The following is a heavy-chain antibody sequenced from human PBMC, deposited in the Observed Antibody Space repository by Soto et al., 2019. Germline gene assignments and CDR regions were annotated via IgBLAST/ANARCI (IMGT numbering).Heavy chain of an antibody. V-gene: IGHV3-23*01. Sequence: EGSLRLSCAASGFTFTSYAMNWVRQAPGKGLEWVSSISGSGDSTYYADSVKGRFTISRDNSKKTLYLQMNSLRAEDTAVYYCAKGNQWLATGGLDYWGQGTLVTVSS. CDR2: ISGSGDST. CDR1: GFTFTSYA. D-gene: IGHD6-19*01. CDR3: AKGNQWLATGGLDY. J-gene: IGHJ4*02.